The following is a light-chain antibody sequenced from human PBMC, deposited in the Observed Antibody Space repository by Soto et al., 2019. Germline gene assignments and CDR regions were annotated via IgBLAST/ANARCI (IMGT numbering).Light chain of an antibody. CDR1: QDIRNH. CDR3: QQYRNWPRT. Sequence: EILFTRSPGTLSLSPGEIATVSFSPSQDIRNHMSWFLQKPVQAPRLLIYGASTRAIDMPGRFSGRGSGTEFTLTISSLQSEDFAVYYCQQYRNWPRTFGQGTKVDIK. CDR2: GAS. V-gene: IGKV3-15*01. J-gene: IGKJ1*01.